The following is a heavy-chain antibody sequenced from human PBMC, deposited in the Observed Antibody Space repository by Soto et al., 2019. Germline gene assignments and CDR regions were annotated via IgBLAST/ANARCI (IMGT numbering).Heavy chain of an antibody. V-gene: IGHV3-30-3*01. J-gene: IGHJ3*02. D-gene: IGHD4-17*01. CDR1: GFTFSSYA. CDR2: ISYDGSNK. CDR3: ARDRGDYGVPDAFDI. Sequence: GGSLRLSCAASGFTFSSYAMHLVRQAPGKGLEWVAVISYDGSNKYYADSVKGRFTISRDNSKNTLYLQMNSLRAEDTAVYYCARDRGDYGVPDAFDIWGQGTMVTVSS.